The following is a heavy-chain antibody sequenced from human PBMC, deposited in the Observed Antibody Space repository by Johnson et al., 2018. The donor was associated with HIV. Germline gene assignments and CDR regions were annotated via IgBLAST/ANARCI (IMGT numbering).Heavy chain of an antibody. CDR3: AKSPGKDNGGNSGGIDF. Sequence: QVQLVESGGGVVQPGRSLRLSCAASGFTFSSYAMHWVRQAPGKGLEWVAVISYDGINKYYATSVKGRFTISRDNSKNTLYLQMNSLRAEDTATYYCAKSPGKDNGGNSGGIDFWGQGTRVTVSS. D-gene: IGHD4-23*01. J-gene: IGHJ3*01. CDR1: GFTFSSYA. V-gene: IGHV3-30-3*02. CDR2: ISYDGINK.